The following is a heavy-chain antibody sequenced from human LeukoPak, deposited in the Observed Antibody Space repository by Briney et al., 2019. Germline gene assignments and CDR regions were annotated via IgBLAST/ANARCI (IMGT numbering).Heavy chain of an antibody. Sequence: GGSLRLSCAASGFIFSSFAMHWFRQAPGKGLEFVAVISSDGTSEYYADSVRGRFTVSRDNSKNTVFLQMNSLSTEDTAVFYCARGERCLQSAGNYWGQGTLVTVSS. D-gene: IGHD5/OR15-5a*01. V-gene: IGHV3-30*04. CDR2: ISSDGTSE. CDR3: ARGERCLQSAGNY. CDR1: GFIFSSFA. J-gene: IGHJ4*02.